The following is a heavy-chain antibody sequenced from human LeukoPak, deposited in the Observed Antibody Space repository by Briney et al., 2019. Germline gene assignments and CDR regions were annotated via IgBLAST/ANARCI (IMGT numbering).Heavy chain of an antibody. CDR2: IYYSGGT. J-gene: IGHJ4*02. CDR3: ARVLPGSHSSSWYYFDY. D-gene: IGHD6-13*01. Sequence: SETLSLTCTVSGGSISSYYWSWIRQPPGKGLEWIGYIYYSGGTNYNPSLKSRVTISVDTSKNQFSLKLSSVTAADTAVYYCARVLPGSHSSSWYYFDYWGQGTLVTVSS. V-gene: IGHV4-59*01. CDR1: GGSISSYY.